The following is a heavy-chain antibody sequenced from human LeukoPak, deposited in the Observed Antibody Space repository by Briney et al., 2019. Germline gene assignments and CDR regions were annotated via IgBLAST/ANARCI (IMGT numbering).Heavy chain of an antibody. CDR3: ARARQYCSSTSCNGYYFDY. D-gene: IGHD2-2*01. Sequence: SETLSLTCTVSGGSISSYYWSWIRQHPGKGLEWIGYIYYSGSTYYNPSLKSRVTISVDTSKNQFSLKLSSVTAADTAVYYCARARQYCSSTSCNGYYFDYWGQGTLVTVSS. V-gene: IGHV4-59*06. CDR1: GGSISSYY. CDR2: IYYSGST. J-gene: IGHJ4*02.